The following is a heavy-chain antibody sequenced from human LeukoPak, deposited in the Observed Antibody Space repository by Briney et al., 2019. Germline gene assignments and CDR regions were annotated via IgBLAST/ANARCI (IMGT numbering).Heavy chain of an antibody. CDR3: ARRPPALYCGGDCSYFDY. Sequence: PSETLSLTCAVSGGSISSYYWSWIRQPPGKGLEWIGYIYYSGSTNYNPSLKSRVTISVDTSKNQFSLKLSSVTAADTAVYYCARRPPALYCGGDCSYFDYWGQGTLVTVSS. CDR2: IYYSGST. CDR1: GGSISSYY. J-gene: IGHJ4*02. D-gene: IGHD2-21*02. V-gene: IGHV4-59*08.